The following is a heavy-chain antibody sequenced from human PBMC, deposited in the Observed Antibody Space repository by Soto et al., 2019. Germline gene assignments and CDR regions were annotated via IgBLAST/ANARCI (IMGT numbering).Heavy chain of an antibody. J-gene: IGHJ6*02. V-gene: IGHV3-33*01. CDR1: GFTFSSYG. Sequence: QVQLVESGGGVVQPGRSLRLSCAASGFTFSSYGMHWVRQAPGKGLEWVAVIWYDGSNKYYADSVKGRFTISRDNSKNTRYLQMNSLRAEDTAVYYCARAAGRVYYYYYGMDVWGQGTTVTVSS. CDR3: ARAAGRVYYYYYGMDV. CDR2: IWYDGSNK. D-gene: IGHD6-13*01.